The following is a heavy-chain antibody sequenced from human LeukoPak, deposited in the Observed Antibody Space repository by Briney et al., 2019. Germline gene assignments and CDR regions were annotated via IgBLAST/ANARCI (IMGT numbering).Heavy chain of an antibody. J-gene: IGHJ5*02. CDR2: IIPILGIA. CDR1: GGTFSSYT. D-gene: IGHD3-10*01. Sequence: ASVKVSCKASGGTFSSYTISWVRQAPGQGLEWMGRIIPILGIANYAQKFQGRVTITADKSTSTDYMELSSLRSEDTAVYYCAREDSMVRGVISFGGYNWFDPWGQRTLVTVSS. CDR3: AREDSMVRGVISFGGYNWFDP. V-gene: IGHV1-69*04.